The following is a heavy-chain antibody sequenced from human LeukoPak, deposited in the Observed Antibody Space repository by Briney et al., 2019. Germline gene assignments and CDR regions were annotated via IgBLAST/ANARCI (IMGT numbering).Heavy chain of an antibody. CDR3: ARHGSYSGSYFPWFDP. CDR1: VGAISSSIYC. Sequence: SETLSLTCTVSVGAISSSIYCWGSIRQPPGKALEWIGGVYYSVTSYNTPSLKSRVTISVDTTKNQFSLKLTSVAAADTAVYFCARHGSYSGSYFPWFDPWGQGNLVIVSS. V-gene: IGHV4-39*01. J-gene: IGHJ5*02. CDR2: VYYSVTS. D-gene: IGHD1-26*01.